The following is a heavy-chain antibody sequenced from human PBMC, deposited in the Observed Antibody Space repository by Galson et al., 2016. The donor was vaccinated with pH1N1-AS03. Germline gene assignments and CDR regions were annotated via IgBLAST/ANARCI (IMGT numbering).Heavy chain of an antibody. CDR1: GGSITSHY. CDR3: AADDL. J-gene: IGHJ3*01. CDR2: VFYTGST. Sequence: SKTLSLTCSVSGGSITSHYWTWIRQPPGKGLEWIGYVFYTGSTYYNPSLKSRLTISVDESKNQFSLRLASVTAADTAIYYCAADDLWGPGTMVTVSS. V-gene: IGHV4-59*08.